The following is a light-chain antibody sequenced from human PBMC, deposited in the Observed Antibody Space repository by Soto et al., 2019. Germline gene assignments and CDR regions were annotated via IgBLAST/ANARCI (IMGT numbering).Light chain of an antibody. CDR3: QQYGSSLLT. CDR2: DAS. J-gene: IGKJ4*01. Sequence: EIVLTQSPGTLSLSPGERATLSCRASQSVSSSYLAWYQQKPCQAPRLLIYDASSRATGIPDRLSGSGSGTDFTLTISRLEPEDVAVYYCQQYGSSLLTFGGGTKVEIK. CDR1: QSVSSSY. V-gene: IGKV3-20*01.